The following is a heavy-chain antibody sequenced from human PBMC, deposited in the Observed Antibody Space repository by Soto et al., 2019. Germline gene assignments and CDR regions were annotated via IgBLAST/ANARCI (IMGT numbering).Heavy chain of an antibody. CDR2: ISSSSSYI. Sequence: LRLSCAASGFTFSSYIMNWVRQAPGKGLEWVSSISSSSSYIYYADSVKGRFTISRDNAKNSLYLQMNSLRAEDTAVYYCARDPRYYYDGSGYRGLALGYNWFDPWGQGTLVTVSS. V-gene: IGHV3-21*01. J-gene: IGHJ5*02. CDR1: GFTFSSYI. D-gene: IGHD3-22*01. CDR3: ARDPRYYYDGSGYRGLALGYNWFDP.